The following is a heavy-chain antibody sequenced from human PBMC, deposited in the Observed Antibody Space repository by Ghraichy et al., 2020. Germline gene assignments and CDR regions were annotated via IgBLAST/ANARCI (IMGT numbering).Heavy chain of an antibody. V-gene: IGHV3-48*03. CDR1: GISFSTYE. CDR3: ARDNLGIDY. D-gene: IGHD7-27*01. J-gene: IGHJ4*02. Sequence: LSLTCAASGISFSTYEMNWVRQAPGKGLEWVSYISSSGSTTSYAGSVKGRFTISRDNAKTSLYLQMNSLRAEDTALYYCARDNLGIDYWGQGTLVTVSS. CDR2: ISSSGSTT.